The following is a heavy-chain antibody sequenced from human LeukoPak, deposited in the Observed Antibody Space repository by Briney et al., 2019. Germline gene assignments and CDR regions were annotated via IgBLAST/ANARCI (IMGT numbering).Heavy chain of an antibody. CDR3: TTSPPHITIFGVVIPNYYYYGMDV. V-gene: IGHV3-15*07. CDR2: IKSKTDGGTT. J-gene: IGHJ6*02. CDR1: GVSVSSGFYY. Sequence: ETLSLTCTVSGVSVSSGFYYWSWIRQPPGKGLEWVGRIKSKTDGGTTDYAAPVKGRFTISRDDSKNTLYLQVNSLKTEDTAVYYCTTSPPHITIFGVVIPNYYYYGMDVWGQGTTVTVSS. D-gene: IGHD3-3*01.